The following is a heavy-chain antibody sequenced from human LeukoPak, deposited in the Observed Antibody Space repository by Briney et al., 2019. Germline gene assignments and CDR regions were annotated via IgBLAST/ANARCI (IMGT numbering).Heavy chain of an antibody. Sequence: SETLSLTCAVYGGSFSGYYWSWIRQPPGKGLEWIGEIDHSGSTTYNPSLKSRVTKSVDTSNNLFSLKLSSVTAADTAVYYCARAYYYGSGRLDYWGQGTLVPVSS. D-gene: IGHD3-10*01. CDR1: GGSFSGYY. V-gene: IGHV4-34*01. CDR3: ARAYYYGSGRLDY. J-gene: IGHJ4*02. CDR2: IDHSGST.